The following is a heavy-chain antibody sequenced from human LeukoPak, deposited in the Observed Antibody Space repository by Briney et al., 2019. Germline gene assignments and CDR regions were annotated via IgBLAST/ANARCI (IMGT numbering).Heavy chain of an antibody. Sequence: GASVKVSCKASGYTFTSYGISWVRQAPGQGLEWMGWISAYNGNTNYAQKLRGRVTMTTDTSTSTAYMELRSLRSDDTAVYYCARDGLAAADAEYFQHWGQGTLVTVSS. J-gene: IGHJ1*01. CDR2: ISAYNGNT. CDR3: ARDGLAAADAEYFQH. CDR1: GYTFTSYG. V-gene: IGHV1-18*01. D-gene: IGHD6-13*01.